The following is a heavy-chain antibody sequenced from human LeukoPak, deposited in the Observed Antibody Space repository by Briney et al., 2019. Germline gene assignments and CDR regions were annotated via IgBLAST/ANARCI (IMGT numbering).Heavy chain of an antibody. V-gene: IGHV1-69*06. D-gene: IGHD3-22*01. Sequence: SVKVSCKASGYTFTSYGISWVRQAPGQGLEWMGGIIPIFGTANYAQKFQGRVTITADKSTSTAYMELSSLRSEDTAVYYCARVGRYDSSGYYPPDYWGQGTLVTVSS. CDR1: GYTFTSYG. CDR3: ARVGRYDSSGYYPPDY. J-gene: IGHJ4*02. CDR2: IIPIFGTA.